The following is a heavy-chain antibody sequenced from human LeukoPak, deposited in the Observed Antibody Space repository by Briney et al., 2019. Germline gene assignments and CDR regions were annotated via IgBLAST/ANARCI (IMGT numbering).Heavy chain of an antibody. J-gene: IGHJ4*02. CDR1: GFTFSTYW. Sequence: GGSLRLSCAASGFTFSTYWMHWVRQAPGKGLVWVSRIHSDGRSTSYADSVNGRFTISRDNAKNTLYLQMNSLRAEDTAVYHCARDRPGNTAIDYWGQGTLVTVSS. V-gene: IGHV3-74*01. CDR3: ARDRPGNTAIDY. D-gene: IGHD5-18*01. CDR2: IHSDGRST.